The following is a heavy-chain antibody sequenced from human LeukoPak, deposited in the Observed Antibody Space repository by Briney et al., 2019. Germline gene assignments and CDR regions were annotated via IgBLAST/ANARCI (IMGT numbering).Heavy chain of an antibody. D-gene: IGHD2-21*02. CDR1: GGSISSSSYY. CDR3: ARLERETHIVVVTAIRWYFDL. J-gene: IGHJ2*01. V-gene: IGHV4-39*07. Sequence: PSETLSLTCTVSGGSISSSSYYWGWIRQPPGKGLEWIGSIYYSGSTYYNPSLKSRVTISVDTSKNQFSLKLSSVTAADTAVYYCARLERETHIVVVTAIRWYFDLWGRGTLVTVSS. CDR2: IYYSGST.